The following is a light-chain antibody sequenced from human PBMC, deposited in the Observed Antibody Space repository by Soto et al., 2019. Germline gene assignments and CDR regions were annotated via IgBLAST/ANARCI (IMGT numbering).Light chain of an antibody. CDR1: QSVSSSY. CDR3: QQYTGPPTT. Sequence: IVLTQSPGTLSLSPWERATLSCRASQSVSSSYLAWYQQRPGQAPRLLIYGASTRAAGIPDRFSGSGSGTDFTLTITGLEPEDSAVYFCQQYTGPPTTFGQGTRLEIK. CDR2: GAS. V-gene: IGKV3-20*01. J-gene: IGKJ5*01.